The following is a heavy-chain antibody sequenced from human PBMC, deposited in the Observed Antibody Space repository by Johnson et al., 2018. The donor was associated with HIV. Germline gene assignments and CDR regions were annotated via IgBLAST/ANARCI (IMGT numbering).Heavy chain of an antibody. D-gene: IGHD5-12*01. J-gene: IGHJ3*02. CDR1: GFTFSSYG. Sequence: QVQLVESGGGVVQPGGSLRLSCAASGFTFSSYGMHWVRQAPGKGLEWVVFIRYDGTNKYYADSMKGRFTISRDDSKNTAYLQMNSLKTEDTAVYYCTRHGGYDPRGYVGAFDIWGQGTMVTVSS. CDR3: TRHGGYDPRGYVGAFDI. V-gene: IGHV3-30*02. CDR2: IRYDGTNK.